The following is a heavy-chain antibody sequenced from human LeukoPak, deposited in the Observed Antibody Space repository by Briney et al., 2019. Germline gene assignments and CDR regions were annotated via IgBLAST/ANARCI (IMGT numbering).Heavy chain of an antibody. J-gene: IGHJ4*02. D-gene: IGHD5-18*01. CDR1: GGSISSYY. Sequence: SETLSLTCTVSGGSISSYYWSWIRQPPGKGLEWIGYIYYSGSTNYNPSLKSRVTISVDTSKNQFSLKLSSVTAADTAVYYCARVSGGYSYGYFDYWGQGTLVTVSS. V-gene: IGHV4-59*01. CDR3: ARVSGGYSYGYFDY. CDR2: IYYSGST.